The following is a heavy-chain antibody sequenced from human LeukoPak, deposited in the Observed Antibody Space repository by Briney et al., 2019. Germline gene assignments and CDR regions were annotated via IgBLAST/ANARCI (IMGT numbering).Heavy chain of an antibody. J-gene: IGHJ4*02. D-gene: IGHD3-10*01. CDR2: INPNSGGT. Sequence: ASVKVSCKASGYTFTGYYMHWVRQAPGQGLEWMGWINPNSGGTNYAQKFQGRVTMTRDTSISTAYMELSRLRSDDTAVYYCARAYYYGSGEPPAANCGQGTLVTVSS. V-gene: IGHV1-2*02. CDR1: GYTFTGYY. CDR3: ARAYYYGSGEPPAAN.